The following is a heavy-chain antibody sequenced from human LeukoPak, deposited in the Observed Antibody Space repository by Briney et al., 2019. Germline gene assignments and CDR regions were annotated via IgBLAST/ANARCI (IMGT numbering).Heavy chain of an antibody. CDR3: TRGPWGSGSYAAMDV. Sequence: SETLSLTCTVSGGSISGYYWSWLRQPPGKGLDWIGYIYYSGSTNYNPSLKSRVTISVDTSKNQFSLKLTSVTAADTAVYYCTRGPWGSGSYAAMDVWGKGTTVTVSS. CDR2: IYYSGST. J-gene: IGHJ6*03. V-gene: IGHV4-59*01. CDR1: GGSISGYY. D-gene: IGHD3-10*01.